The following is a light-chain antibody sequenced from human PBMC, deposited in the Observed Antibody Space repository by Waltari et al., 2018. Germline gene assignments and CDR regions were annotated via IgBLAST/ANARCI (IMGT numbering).Light chain of an antibody. J-gene: IGLJ2*01. CDR2: GNS. V-gene: IGLV1-40*01. CDR3: QSYDSSLSEGV. CDR1: SSTIGAGYD. Sequence: QSVLTQPPSVSGAPGQRVTIACTGSSSTIGAGYDVHGYQQLPGTAPKLLIYGNSNRPSGVPDRFSGSKSGTSASLAITGLQAEDEADYYCQSYDSSLSEGVFGGGTKLTVL.